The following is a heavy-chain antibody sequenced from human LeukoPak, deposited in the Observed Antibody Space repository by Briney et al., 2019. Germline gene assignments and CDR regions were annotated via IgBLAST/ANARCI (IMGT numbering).Heavy chain of an antibody. J-gene: IGHJ6*03. CDR3: ARGEMATIGDYYYYYYMDV. CDR2: INPNSGGT. CDR1: GYTFTGHY. Sequence: ASVKVSCKASGYTFTGHYVHWVRQAPGQGLEWMGWINPNSGGTNYAQKFQGRVTMTRDTSISTAYMELSRLRSDDTAVYYCARGEMATIGDYYYYYYMDVWGKGTTVTVSS. V-gene: IGHV1-2*02. D-gene: IGHD5-24*01.